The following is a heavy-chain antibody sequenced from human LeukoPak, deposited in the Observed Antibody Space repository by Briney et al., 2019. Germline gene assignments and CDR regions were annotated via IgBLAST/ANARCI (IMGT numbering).Heavy chain of an antibody. D-gene: IGHD3-22*01. CDR1: GFTFSSYS. CDR2: ISSSSSTI. Sequence: QTGGSLRLSCAASGFTFSSYSMNWVRQAPGKGLEWVSYISSSSSTIYYADSVKGRFTISRDNAKNSLYLQMNSLRAEDTAVYYCARDAWYDSSDHYYGMDVWGQGTTVTVSS. CDR3: ARDAWYDSSDHYYGMDV. V-gene: IGHV3-48*04. J-gene: IGHJ6*02.